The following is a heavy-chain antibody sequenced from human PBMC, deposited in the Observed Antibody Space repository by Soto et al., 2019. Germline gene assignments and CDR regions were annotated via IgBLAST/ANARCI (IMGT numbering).Heavy chain of an antibody. V-gene: IGHV3-74*03. Sequence: PGGSLRLSCAASGFTFIGYWMHWVRQAPGKGLVWVSHISYDGTETTYADSVKGRFTISRDNPKSTLYLQMNSVRAEDTGVYYCARGSEAYYYYYGMDVWGQGTTVTVSS. CDR1: GFTFIGYW. CDR3: ARGSEAYYYYYGMDV. CDR2: ISYDGTET. J-gene: IGHJ6*02.